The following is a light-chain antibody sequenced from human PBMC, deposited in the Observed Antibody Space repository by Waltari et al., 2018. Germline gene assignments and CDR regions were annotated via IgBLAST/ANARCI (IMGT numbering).Light chain of an antibody. CDR3: QAWDSSTVYV. Sequence: SYELTQPPSVSVSPGQTASITCSGDKLGDKYVCWYQQKPGQSPVTVIYQDNKRPSGIPERVSGSNSGNTATLTISGTQAMDEGDYYCQAWDSSTVYVFGGGTKLTVL. CDR2: QDN. CDR1: KLGDKY. V-gene: IGLV3-1*01. J-gene: IGLJ2*01.